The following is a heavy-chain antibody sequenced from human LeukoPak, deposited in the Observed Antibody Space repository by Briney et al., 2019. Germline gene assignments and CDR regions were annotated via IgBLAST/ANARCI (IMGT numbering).Heavy chain of an antibody. J-gene: IGHJ4*02. V-gene: IGHV3-48*03. CDR3: ARDRGYFDY. Sequence: GGSLRLSCAASGFTFSSYEMNWVRQAPGKGLEWVSYISSSGSTIYYADSVKGRFTISGDNSKNTLYLQMNSLRAEDTAVYYCARDRGYFDYWGQGTLVTVSS. CDR2: ISSSGSTI. CDR1: GFTFSSYE.